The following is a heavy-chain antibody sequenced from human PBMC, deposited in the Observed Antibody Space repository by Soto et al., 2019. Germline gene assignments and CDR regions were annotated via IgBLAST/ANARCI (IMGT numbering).Heavy chain of an antibody. Sequence: EVQLVESGGVVVQPGGSLRLSCAASGFTFDDYTMHWVRQAPGKGLEWVSLISWDGGSTYYADSVKGRFTISRDNSKNSLYLQMNSLRTEDNALYYCAKDTGSSGYLRSYYYGMDVWGQGTTVTVSS. CDR2: ISWDGGST. J-gene: IGHJ6*02. CDR1: GFTFDDYT. CDR3: AKDTGSSGYLRSYYYGMDV. V-gene: IGHV3-43*01. D-gene: IGHD3-22*01.